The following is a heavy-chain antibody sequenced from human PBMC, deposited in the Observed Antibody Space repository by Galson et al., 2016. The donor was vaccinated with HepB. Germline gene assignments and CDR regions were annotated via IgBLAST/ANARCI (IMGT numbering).Heavy chain of an antibody. CDR2: ISGDGGST. CDR1: GFTFGRYA. D-gene: IGHD6-19*01. CDR3: ARFTQEWLDRVYYFDY. Sequence: SLRLSCAASGFTFGRYAMSWVRQAPGKGLEWVSAISGDGGSTYYAGSVQGRFTSSRDRSTNTMYLQMNSLRTDDTAVYYCARFTQEWLDRVYYFDYWGQGTLGTVSS. V-gene: IGHV3-23*01. J-gene: IGHJ4*02.